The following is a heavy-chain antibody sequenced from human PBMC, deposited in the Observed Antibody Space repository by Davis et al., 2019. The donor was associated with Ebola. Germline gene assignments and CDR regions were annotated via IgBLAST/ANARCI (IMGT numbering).Heavy chain of an antibody. D-gene: IGHD3-10*01. V-gene: IGHV1-3*01. J-gene: IGHJ6*02. Sequence: ASVKVSCKASGYTFTSYAMHWVRQAPGQRLEWMGWINAGNGNTKYSQKFQGRVTIIRDTSASTAYMELSSLRSEDTAVYYCARTYGSGSYVYYYGMDVWGQGTTVTVSS. CDR3: ARTYGSGSYVYYYGMDV. CDR2: INAGNGNT. CDR1: GYTFTSYA.